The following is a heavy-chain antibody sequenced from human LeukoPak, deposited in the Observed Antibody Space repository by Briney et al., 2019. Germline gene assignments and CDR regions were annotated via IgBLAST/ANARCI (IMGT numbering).Heavy chain of an antibody. D-gene: IGHD6-13*01. Sequence: GESLKISCKGSGYSLTSYWIGWVRQMPGKGLEWMGIIYPGDSETRNSPSFRGQVTISADKSISTAYLQWSSLKASDTAMYYCARTGGSSWTMDAYWGQGTLVTVSS. CDR2: IYPGDSET. V-gene: IGHV5-51*01. CDR1: GYSLTSYW. CDR3: ARTGGSSWTMDAY. J-gene: IGHJ4*02.